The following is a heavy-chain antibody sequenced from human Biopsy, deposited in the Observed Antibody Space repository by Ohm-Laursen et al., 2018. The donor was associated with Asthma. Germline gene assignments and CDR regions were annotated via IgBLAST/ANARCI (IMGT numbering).Heavy chain of an antibody. CDR1: GGTFSNFA. Sequence: SSAKVSCKAPGGTFSNFAISWVRQAPGQGLGWLGGIMTVFGTTNYAQKFQGRVTITADESTSTAYMEVTSLRSEDTAIYYCARCQVGYSSGWSLLLKKIYYSGMDVWGQGTAVTVSS. V-gene: IGHV1-69*01. CDR3: ARCQVGYSSGWSLLLKKIYYSGMDV. J-gene: IGHJ6*02. D-gene: IGHD6-19*01. CDR2: IMTVFGTT.